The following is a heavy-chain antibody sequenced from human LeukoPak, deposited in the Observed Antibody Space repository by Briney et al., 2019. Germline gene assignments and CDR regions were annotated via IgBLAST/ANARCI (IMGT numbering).Heavy chain of an antibody. CDR2: ISYDGSNK. CDR1: GFTFSSYA. CDR3: ARASYKWLFTGGYFDY. D-gene: IGHD3-22*01. Sequence: PGRSLRLSCAASGFTFSSYAMHWVRQAPGEGLEWVAVISYDGSNKYYADSVKGRFTISRDNSKNTLYLQMNSLRAEDTAVYYCARASYKWLFTGGYFDYWGQGTLVTVSS. J-gene: IGHJ4*02. V-gene: IGHV3-30-3*01.